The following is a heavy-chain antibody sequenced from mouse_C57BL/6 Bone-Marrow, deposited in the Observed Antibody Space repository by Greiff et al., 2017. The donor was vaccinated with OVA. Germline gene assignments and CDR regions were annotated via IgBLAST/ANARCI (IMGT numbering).Heavy chain of an antibody. CDR2: INPNNGGT. J-gene: IGHJ2*01. CDR1: GYTFTDYY. Sequence: EVQLQQSGPELVKPGASVKISCKASGYTFTDYYMNWVKQSHGKSLEWIGDINPNNGGTSYNQKFKGKATLTVDKSSSTAYMELRSLTSEDSAVYYYARGGGYDALDYWGQGTTLTVSS. CDR3: ARGGGYDALDY. V-gene: IGHV1-26*01. D-gene: IGHD2-2*01.